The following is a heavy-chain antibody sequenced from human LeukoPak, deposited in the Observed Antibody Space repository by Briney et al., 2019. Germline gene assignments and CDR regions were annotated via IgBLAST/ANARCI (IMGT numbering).Heavy chain of an antibody. CDR1: GFTFSSYS. V-gene: IGHV3-21*04. CDR3: ATWPLNPYDYVWGSYRAVDY. CDR2: ISSSSSYI. Sequence: GGSLRLSCAASGFTFSSYSMNWVRQAPGKGLEWVSSISSSSSYIYYADSVKGRFTISRDNAKNSLYLQMNSLRAEDTAVYYCATWPLNPYDYVWGSYRAVDYWGQGTLVTVSS. J-gene: IGHJ4*02. D-gene: IGHD3-16*02.